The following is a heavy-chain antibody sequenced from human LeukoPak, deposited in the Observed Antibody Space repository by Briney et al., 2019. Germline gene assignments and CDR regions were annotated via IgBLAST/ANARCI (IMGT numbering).Heavy chain of an antibody. V-gene: IGHV3-33*01. CDR3: ARATYYYDSSGYYYSGWFDY. D-gene: IGHD3-22*01. J-gene: IGHJ4*02. Sequence: PGGSLRLSCAASGFTFSSYGMPWVRQAPGKGLEGVAVIWYDGSNKYYADSVKGRFTISRDNSKDTLYLQMNSLRAEDTAVYYCARATYYYDSSGYYYSGWFDYWGQGTLVTVSS. CDR2: IWYDGSNK. CDR1: GFTFSSYG.